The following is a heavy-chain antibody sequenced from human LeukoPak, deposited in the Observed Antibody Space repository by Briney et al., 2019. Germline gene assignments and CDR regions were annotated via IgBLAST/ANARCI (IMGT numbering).Heavy chain of an antibody. V-gene: IGHV4-38-2*01. J-gene: IGHJ2*01. Sequence: SETLSLTCAVSGYSISSGYYWGWIRQPPGKGLEWIGSIYHSGSTYYNPSLKSRVTISVDTSKNQFSLKLSSVTAAGTAVYYCARHDAYCSGGSCYYWYFDLWGRGTLVTVSS. CDR3: ARHDAYCSGGSCYYWYFDL. D-gene: IGHD2-15*01. CDR1: GYSISSGYY. CDR2: IYHSGST.